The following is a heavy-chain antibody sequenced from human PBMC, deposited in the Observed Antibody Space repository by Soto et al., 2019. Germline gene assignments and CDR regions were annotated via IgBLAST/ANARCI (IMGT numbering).Heavy chain of an antibody. CDR2: IYYTGST. D-gene: IGHD1-20*01. CDR1: GGSINNHY. CDR3: GRANWYAEY. V-gene: IGHV4-59*11. Sequence: QVHLQESGPGLVKPSETLSLTCTVSGGSINNHYWSWIRQPPGKGLEWIGYIYYTGSTNYNPSLERRVTMSVDKSNSRVALNLTSPTAADTAIYYCGRANWYAEYWGQGTLVTVSS. J-gene: IGHJ4*02.